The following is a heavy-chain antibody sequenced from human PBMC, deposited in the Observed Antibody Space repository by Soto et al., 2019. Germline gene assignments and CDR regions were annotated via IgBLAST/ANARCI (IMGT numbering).Heavy chain of an antibody. CDR1: GYTFTGCY. D-gene: IGHD2-21*02. V-gene: IGHV1-2*02. Sequence: ASVNVSCKSSGYTFTGCYMHWVRQAPGQGLEWMGWINPNSGGTNYAQKFQGRVTMTRDTSISTAYMELSRLRSDDTAVYYCASVVTPDSPIDYWGQGTLVTVSS. CDR3: ASVVTPDSPIDY. CDR2: INPNSGGT. J-gene: IGHJ4*02.